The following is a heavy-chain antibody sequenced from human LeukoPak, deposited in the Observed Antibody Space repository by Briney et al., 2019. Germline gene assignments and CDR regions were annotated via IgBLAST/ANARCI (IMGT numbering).Heavy chain of an antibody. Sequence: ASVKVSCKASGYTFTGYYMHWVRQAPGQGLEWMGWINPNSGGTNYAQKFQGRVTMTRDTSVSTAYMELTRLTSDDTAVYYCARDRDTIPATDAGGDHFHYWGQGTLVTVSS. CDR3: ARDRDTIPATDAGGDHFHY. V-gene: IGHV1-2*02. J-gene: IGHJ4*02. CDR1: GYTFTGYY. D-gene: IGHD6-13*01. CDR2: INPNSGGT.